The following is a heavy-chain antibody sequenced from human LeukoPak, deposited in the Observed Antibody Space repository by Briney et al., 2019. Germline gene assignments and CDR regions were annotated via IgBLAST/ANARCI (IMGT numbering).Heavy chain of an antibody. CDR1: GYTLTELS. Sequence: ASVKVSCKVSGYTLTELSMHWVRQAPGKGLEWMGGFDPEDGETIYAQKFQGRVTMTEDTSTDTAYMELSSLRSEDTAVYYCTRSGNITMVRGVITTPAVIDYWGQGTLVTVSS. D-gene: IGHD3-10*01. CDR3: TRSGNITMVRGVITTPAVIDY. CDR2: FDPEDGET. J-gene: IGHJ4*02. V-gene: IGHV1-24*01.